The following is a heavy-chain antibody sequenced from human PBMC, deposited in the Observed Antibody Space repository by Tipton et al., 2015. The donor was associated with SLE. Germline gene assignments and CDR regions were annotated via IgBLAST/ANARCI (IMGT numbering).Heavy chain of an antibody. CDR1: GGSISSYY. CDR3: ARVVKGSSWYWFDP. D-gene: IGHD6-13*01. V-gene: IGHV4-59*01. J-gene: IGHJ5*02. CDR2: IYYSGST. Sequence: GLVKPSETLSLICTVSGGSISSYYWSWIRQPPGKGLEWIGYIYYSGSTNYNPSLKSRVTISVDTSKKQFSLKLSSVTAADTAVYYCARVVKGSSWYWFDPWGQGTLVTVSS.